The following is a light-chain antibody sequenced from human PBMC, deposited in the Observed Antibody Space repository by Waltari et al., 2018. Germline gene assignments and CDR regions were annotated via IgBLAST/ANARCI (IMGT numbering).Light chain of an antibody. V-gene: IGLV4-60*03. Sequence: QPVLTQSSSASDSLGSLVKLTCTLSSGHCSYIIAWHQQQPGKATRYLIKLEGSGGYNKGRGFPDRCSGDSAGADRYLTISYLQSEDEADYYCETWESRVFGGGTQLTVL. J-gene: IGLJ3*02. CDR1: SGHCSYI. CDR3: ETWESRV. CDR2: LEGSGGY.